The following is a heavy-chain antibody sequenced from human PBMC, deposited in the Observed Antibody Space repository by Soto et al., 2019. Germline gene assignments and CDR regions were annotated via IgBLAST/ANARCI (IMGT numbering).Heavy chain of an antibody. CDR2: IIPVFGTP. CDR1: GGSLSNYG. Sequence: QVQLVQSGAEVKKPGSSVKVSCKASGGSLSNYGISWVRQAPEQGLEWMGAIIPVFGTPNYAQKFQDRVTITADESTTTVYMEVRSLTSEDTAVYYCARGDATKIVVTTYYAMDVWGQGTTVTVPS. V-gene: IGHV1-69*12. CDR3: ARGDATKIVVTTYYAMDV. D-gene: IGHD3-22*01. J-gene: IGHJ6*02.